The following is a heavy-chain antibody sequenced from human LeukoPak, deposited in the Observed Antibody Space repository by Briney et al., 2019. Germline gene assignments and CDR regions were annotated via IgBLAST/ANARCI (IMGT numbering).Heavy chain of an antibody. J-gene: IGHJ4*02. Sequence: GGSLRLSCAASGFTFSSYGMHWVRQAPGKGLEWVAVISYDGSNKYYADSVKGRFTISRDNSKNTLYLQMNSLRAEDTAGYYCARGPGIEWEIDYWGQGTLVTVSS. CDR2: ISYDGSNK. CDR3: ARGPGIEWEIDY. V-gene: IGHV3-30*03. CDR1: GFTFSSYG. D-gene: IGHD6-13*01.